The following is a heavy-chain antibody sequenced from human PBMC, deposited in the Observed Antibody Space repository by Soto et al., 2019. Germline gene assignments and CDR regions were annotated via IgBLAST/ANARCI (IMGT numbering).Heavy chain of an antibody. V-gene: IGHV3-21*01. CDR2: ISSSSSYI. D-gene: IGHD3-3*01. Sequence: EVQLVESGGGLVKPGGSLRISCAASGFAFSSYTMNWVRQAPGKGLEWVSSISSSSSYIDYADSVKGRFTISRDNAKKSLYLQMNGLRAGDTAVYYCARDALLPLDPHPPYYFDFWGQGTLVTVSS. CDR3: ARDALLPLDPHPPYYFDF. J-gene: IGHJ4*02. CDR1: GFAFSSYT.